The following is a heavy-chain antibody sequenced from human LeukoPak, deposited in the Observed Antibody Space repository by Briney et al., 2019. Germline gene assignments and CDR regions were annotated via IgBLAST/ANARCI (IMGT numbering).Heavy chain of an antibody. J-gene: IGHJ3*02. CDR1: GFTFSSYW. CDR2: IKQDGSEK. V-gene: IGHV3-7*01. Sequence: GGSLRLSCAASGFTFSSYWMSWVRQAPGKGLEWVANIKQDGSEKYYVDSVKGRFTISRDNAKNSLYLQMNSLRAEDTAVYYCATLQWLASNAFDIWGQGTMVTVSS. D-gene: IGHD5-12*01. CDR3: ATLQWLASNAFDI.